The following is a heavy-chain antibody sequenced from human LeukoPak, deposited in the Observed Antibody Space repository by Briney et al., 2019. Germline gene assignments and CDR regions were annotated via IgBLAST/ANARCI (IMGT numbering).Heavy chain of an antibody. J-gene: IGHJ4*02. CDR1: GGSFSGYY. V-gene: IGHV4-34*01. Sequence: SETLSLTCAVYGGSFSGYYWSWIRQPPGKGLEWIGEINHSGSTNYNPSLKSRVTISVDTSKNQFSLKLSSVTAADTAVYYCARRLSSGWYEGSDYWGQGTLVTVSS. D-gene: IGHD6-19*01. CDR3: ARRLSSGWYEGSDY. CDR2: INHSGST.